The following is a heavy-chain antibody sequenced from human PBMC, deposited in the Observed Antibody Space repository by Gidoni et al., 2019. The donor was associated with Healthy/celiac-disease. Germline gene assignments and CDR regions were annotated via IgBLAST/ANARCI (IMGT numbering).Heavy chain of an antibody. Sequence: QVQLVESGGGVVQPGRSLRLSCAASGFTFSSYGMHWVRQAPGKGLEWVAVISYDGSNKYYADSVKGRFTISRDNSKNTLYLQMNSLRAEDTAVYYCANGGRRISSETSYYYYYYMDVWGKGTTVTVSS. CDR3: ANGGRRISSETSYYYYYYMDV. CDR2: ISYDGSNK. D-gene: IGHD6-13*01. J-gene: IGHJ6*03. CDR1: GFTFSSYG. V-gene: IGHV3-30*18.